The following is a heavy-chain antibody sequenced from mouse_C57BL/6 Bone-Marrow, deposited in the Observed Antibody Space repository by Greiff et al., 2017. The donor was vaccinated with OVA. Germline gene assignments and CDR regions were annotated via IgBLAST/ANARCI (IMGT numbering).Heavy chain of an antibody. CDR3: ARDRVYDGYPFAY. CDR2: ISDGGSYT. CDR1: GFTFSSYA. D-gene: IGHD2-3*01. J-gene: IGHJ3*01. Sequence: EVHLVESGGGLVKPGGSLKLSCAASGFTFSSYAMSWVRQTPEKRLEWVATISDGGSYTYYPDNVKGRFTISRDNAKNNLYLQMSHLKSEDTAMYYCARDRVYDGYPFAYWGQGTLVTVSA. V-gene: IGHV5-4*01.